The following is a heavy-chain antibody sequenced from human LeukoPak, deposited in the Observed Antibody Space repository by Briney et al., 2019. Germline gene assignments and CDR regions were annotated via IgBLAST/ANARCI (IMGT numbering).Heavy chain of an antibody. J-gene: IGHJ4*02. D-gene: IGHD3-16*02. V-gene: IGHV3-23*01. Sequence: GSLKLSCSASGFPFYTYSITWVRQAPGKGVEWVSLYNCSGGTTYHAGSVKGRFTISRDNSMNTLYLQMNSLRAEDTALYYCASAYDYVWGSYRPPQYWGQGALVTVSS. CDR3: ASAYDYVWGSYRPPQY. CDR1: GFPFYTYS. CDR2: YNCSGGTT.